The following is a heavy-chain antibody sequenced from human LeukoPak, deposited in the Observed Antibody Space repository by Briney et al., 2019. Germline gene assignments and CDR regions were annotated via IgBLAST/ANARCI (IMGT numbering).Heavy chain of an antibody. J-gene: IGHJ6*02. Sequence: GSLRLSCAASGFTFSSYWMSWIRQPPGKGLGWMGEINHSGSTNYNPSLKSRVTISVDTSKNQSSLKLSSVTAADTAVYYCARDQHYYGSGSYWPYYYYGMDVWGQGTTVTVSS. D-gene: IGHD3-10*01. V-gene: IGHV4-34*01. CDR3: ARDQHYYGSGSYWPYYYYGMDV. CDR1: GFTFSSYW. CDR2: INHSGST.